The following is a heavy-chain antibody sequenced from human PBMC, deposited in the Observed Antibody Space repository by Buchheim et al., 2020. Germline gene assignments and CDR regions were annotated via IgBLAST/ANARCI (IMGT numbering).Heavy chain of an antibody. V-gene: IGHV4-34*01. CDR1: GGSFSGYY. D-gene: IGHD3-10*01. CDR3: ANRYYGSGSYTWFDP. Sequence: QVQLQQWGAGLLKPSETLSLTCAVYGGSFSGYYWSWIRQPPGKGLEWIGEINHSGSTNYNPSLKSRVTIPVETSKNQFSLKLSSVTAADTAVYYCANRYYGSGSYTWFDPWGQGTL. CDR2: INHSGST. J-gene: IGHJ5*02.